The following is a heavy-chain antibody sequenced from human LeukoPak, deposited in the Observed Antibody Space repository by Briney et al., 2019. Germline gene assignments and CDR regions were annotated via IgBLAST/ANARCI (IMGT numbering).Heavy chain of an antibody. V-gene: IGHV1-18*01. CDR3: ARARTKMTTLSPIDY. D-gene: IGHD3-16*01. CDR2: ISAYNGNT. Sequence: ASVKVSCKASGYTFTSYGISWVRQAPGQGLEWMGWISAYNGNTNYAQKLQGRVTITADKSTSTAYMELSSLRSEDTAVYYCARARTKMTTLSPIDYWGQGTLVTVSS. CDR1: GYTFTSYG. J-gene: IGHJ4*02.